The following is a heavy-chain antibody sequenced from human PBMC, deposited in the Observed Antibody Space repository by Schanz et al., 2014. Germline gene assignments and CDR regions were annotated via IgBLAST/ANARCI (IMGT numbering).Heavy chain of an antibody. CDR2: MNESHSTI. V-gene: IGHV3-23*04. J-gene: IGHJ4*02. D-gene: IGHD6-13*01. Sequence: VQLVESGGGVVQPGKSLRLSCAASGFTFSSYAMSWVRQAPGKGLEWVSAMNESHSTIYYADSVRGRFTISRDNAENTLFLQMNSLRAEDTAVYYCARGLIAAAGGAFDYWGQGTLVAVSA. CDR3: ARGLIAAAGGAFDY. CDR1: GFTFSSYA.